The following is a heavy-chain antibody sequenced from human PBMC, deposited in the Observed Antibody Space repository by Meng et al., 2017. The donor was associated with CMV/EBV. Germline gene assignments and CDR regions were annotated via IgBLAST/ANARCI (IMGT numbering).Heavy chain of an antibody. V-gene: IGHV4-39*07. Sequence: SETLSLTCSVSGESINNSRSYWGWIRQPPGKGLEWIGEINHSGSTNYNPSLKSRVTISVDTSKNQFSLKLSSVTAADTAVYYCARGGGANGDGGDYWGQGTLVTVSS. CDR2: INHSGST. J-gene: IGHJ4*02. D-gene: IGHD4-17*01. CDR3: ARGGGANGDGGDY. CDR1: GESINNSRSY.